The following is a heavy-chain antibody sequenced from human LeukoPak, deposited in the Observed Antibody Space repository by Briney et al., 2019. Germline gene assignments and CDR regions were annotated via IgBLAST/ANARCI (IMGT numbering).Heavy chain of an antibody. CDR2: INHSGST. V-gene: IGHV4-34*01. CDR3: APRLSITGTTP. CDR1: GGSFSGYY. D-gene: IGHD1-7*01. J-gene: IGHJ5*02. Sequence: SETLSLTCAVYGGSFSGYYWSWIRQPQGKGLEWIGEINHSGSTNYNPSLKSRVTISVDTSKNQFSLKLSSVTAADTAVYYCAPRLSITGTTPWGQGTLVTVSS.